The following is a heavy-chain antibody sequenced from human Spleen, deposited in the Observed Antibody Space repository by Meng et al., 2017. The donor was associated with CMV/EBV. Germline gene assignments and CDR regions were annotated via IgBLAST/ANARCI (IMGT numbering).Heavy chain of an antibody. CDR2: ISSSGSVI. J-gene: IGHJ4*02. V-gene: IGHV3-48*03. Sequence: GESLKISCAASGFTFRSYEMNWVRQALGKGLEWILYISSSGSVIYYADSVKGRFTISRDNANNSLYLQMYYLRADDTAVYYCARGMVSLQYWGQGTLVTVSS. CDR3: ARGMVSLQY. CDR1: GFTFRSYE. D-gene: IGHD2-8*01.